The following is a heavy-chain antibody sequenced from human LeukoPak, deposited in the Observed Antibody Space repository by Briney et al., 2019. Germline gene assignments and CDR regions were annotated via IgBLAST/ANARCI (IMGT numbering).Heavy chain of an antibody. CDR3: AKDGSRAWDIGFQH. Sequence: GGSLRLSCAASGFTFSSYAMSWVRQAPGKGLEWVSTITTSGGSTYYADSVKGRFTISRDNSKNTLYLQMNSLRAEDTAVYYCAKDGSRAWDIGFQHWGQGTLVTVSS. D-gene: IGHD2-15*01. J-gene: IGHJ1*01. V-gene: IGHV3-23*01. CDR2: ITTSGGST. CDR1: GFTFSSYA.